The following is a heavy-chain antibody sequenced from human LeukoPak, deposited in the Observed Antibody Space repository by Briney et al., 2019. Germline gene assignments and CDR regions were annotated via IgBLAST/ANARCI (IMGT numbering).Heavy chain of an antibody. V-gene: IGHV4-34*01. J-gene: IGHJ6*02. D-gene: IGHD2-15*01. CDR3: ARGSQVGYCSGGSCHYYYYGMDV. Sequence: SETLSLTFAVYGGSFSGYYWSWIRQPPGKGLEWIGEINHSGSTNYNPSLKSRVTISVDTSKNQFSLKLSSVTAADTAVYYCARGSQVGYCSGGSCHYYYYGMDVWGQGTTVTVSS. CDR1: GGSFSGYY. CDR2: INHSGST.